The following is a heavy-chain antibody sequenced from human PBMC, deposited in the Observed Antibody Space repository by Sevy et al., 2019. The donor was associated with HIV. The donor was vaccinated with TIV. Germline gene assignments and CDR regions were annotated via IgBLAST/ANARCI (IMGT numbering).Heavy chain of an antibody. CDR3: ARLHPHIAAARAMDV. D-gene: IGHD6-13*01. J-gene: IGHJ6*02. CDR2: SYSDDSR. Sequence: GGSLRLSCAASGFTVTNNYISWVRQAPGKGLDWVALSYSDDSRYFADSVRGRFTISRDSLKNTLYLQMNSLRAEDTAVYYCARLHPHIAAARAMDVWGQWTTVTASS. CDR1: GFTVTNNY. V-gene: IGHV3-53*01.